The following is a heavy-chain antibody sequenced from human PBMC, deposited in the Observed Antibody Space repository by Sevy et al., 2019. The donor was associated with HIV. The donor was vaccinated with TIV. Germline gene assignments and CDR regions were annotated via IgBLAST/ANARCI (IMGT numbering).Heavy chain of an antibody. CDR2: ISNSGSAL. J-gene: IGHJ4*02. CDR3: AKEDRSGFY. CDR1: GFIFSSYE. D-gene: IGHD3-22*01. Sequence: GGSLRLSCAASGFIFSSYEMNWVRQAPGKGLEWISYISNSGSALYYSDSVKGRFTISRDNAKNSLYLQMNSLRAEDTAVYYCAKEDRSGFYWGQGTLVTVSS. V-gene: IGHV3-48*03.